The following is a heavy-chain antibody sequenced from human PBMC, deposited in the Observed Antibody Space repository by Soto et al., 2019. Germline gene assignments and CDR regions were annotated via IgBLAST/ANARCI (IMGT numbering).Heavy chain of an antibody. V-gene: IGHV3-21*01. CDR1: GFIFSRYA. Sequence: EVLLVESGGGLVKPGGSLRLSCEASGFIFSRYAMNWVRQAPGKGLEWVSSISSSSNYIYYRDSVKGRFTISRDNAKNSLFLQMNSLGAEDTALYYCARANGYSAYYSLDHWGQGALVTVSS. CDR3: ARANGYSAYYSLDH. J-gene: IGHJ4*02. CDR2: ISSSSNYI. D-gene: IGHD5-12*01.